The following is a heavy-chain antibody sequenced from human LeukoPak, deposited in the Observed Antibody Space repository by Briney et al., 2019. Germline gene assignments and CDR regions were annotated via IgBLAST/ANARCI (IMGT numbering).Heavy chain of an antibody. J-gene: IGHJ6*03. Sequence: SETLSLTCTVSGGSVSSSGYYWGWIRQPPGKGLEWIGSIYYSGRTYYNPSLKSRVTISEDTSKNQFSLNLSSVTAADTAVYYCARGYEFWSGYYGEDYMDVWGKGTTVTVSS. CDR3: ARGYEFWSGYYGEDYMDV. V-gene: IGHV4-39*07. D-gene: IGHD3-3*01. CDR2: IYYSGRT. CDR1: GGSVSSSGYY.